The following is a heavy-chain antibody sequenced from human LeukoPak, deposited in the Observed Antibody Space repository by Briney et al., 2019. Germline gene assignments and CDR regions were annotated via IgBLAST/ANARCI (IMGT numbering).Heavy chain of an antibody. D-gene: IGHD3-22*01. CDR1: GYTLTELS. J-gene: IGHJ4*02. V-gene: IGHV1-24*01. CDR2: FDPEDGET. Sequence: ASVKVSCKVSGYTLTELSMHWVRQAPGKGLEWMGGFDPEDGETIYAQKFQGRVTMTEDTSTDTAYMELSSLRSEDTAVYYCATAHANSRPDSGYYHNFFDYWAREPWSPSPQ. CDR3: ATAHANSRPDSGYYHNFFDY.